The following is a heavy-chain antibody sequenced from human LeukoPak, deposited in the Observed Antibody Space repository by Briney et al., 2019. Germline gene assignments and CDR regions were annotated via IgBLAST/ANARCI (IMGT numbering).Heavy chain of an antibody. V-gene: IGHV1-2*02. CDR2: INPYSGAI. D-gene: IGHD2-2*01. CDR3: ARDPKSQLLLDY. Sequence: ASVKVSCKSSGFTFTDEYIHWVRQAPGQGLEWMGWINPYSGAINYAQKFQGRVTLTRDTSISTAYMELSRLTSGDTAVYYCARDPKSQLLLDYWGEGTLVTVSS. CDR1: GFTFTDEY. J-gene: IGHJ4*02.